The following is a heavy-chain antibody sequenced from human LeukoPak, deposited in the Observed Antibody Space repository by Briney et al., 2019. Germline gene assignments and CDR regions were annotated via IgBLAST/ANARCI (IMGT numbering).Heavy chain of an antibody. Sequence: GASVKVSCKASGGTFSSYAISWVRQAPGQGLEWMGGIIPIFGTANYAQKFQGRVTITADESTSTAYMELSSLRSEDTAVYYCASDADYGDYVAPFDYWGQGTLATVSS. V-gene: IGHV1-69*13. CDR2: IIPIFGTA. CDR1: GGTFSSYA. D-gene: IGHD4-17*01. J-gene: IGHJ4*02. CDR3: ASDADYGDYVAPFDY.